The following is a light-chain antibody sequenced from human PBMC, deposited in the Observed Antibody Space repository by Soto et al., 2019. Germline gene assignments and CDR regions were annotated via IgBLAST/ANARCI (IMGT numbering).Light chain of an antibody. CDR1: QSVSSY. V-gene: IGKV3-11*01. CDR2: DAS. Sequence: EIGLTQSPGTLSLSPGERATLSCRASQSVSSYLAWYQQKPGQAPRLLIYDASNRATGIPARFSGSGSGTDFTLTISSLEPEDFAVYYCQQRSKWPGTFGQGTRLEI. J-gene: IGKJ5*01. CDR3: QQRSKWPGT.